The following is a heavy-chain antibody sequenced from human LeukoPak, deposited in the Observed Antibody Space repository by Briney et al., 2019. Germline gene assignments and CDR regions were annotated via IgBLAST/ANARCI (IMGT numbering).Heavy chain of an antibody. D-gene: IGHD2-21*02. CDR1: GDTFNSYG. V-gene: IGHV1-69*04. J-gene: IGHJ4*02. Sequence: ASVKVSCKASGDTFNSYGISWVRQAPGQGLEWMGRIIPIVGIPNYAQKFQGRVTITADKSTNTAYMELSSPRSEDTAVYYCATGPQHSCGRDCYSDYFDYWGQGTLVTVSS. CDR2: IIPIVGIP. CDR3: ATGPQHSCGRDCYSDYFDY.